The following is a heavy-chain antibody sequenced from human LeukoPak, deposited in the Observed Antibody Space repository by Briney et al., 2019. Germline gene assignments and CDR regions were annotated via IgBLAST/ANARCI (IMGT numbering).Heavy chain of an antibody. V-gene: IGHV1-8*01. Sequence: ASVKVSCKASGYTLTSYDINWVRQATGQGLEWMGWMNPNSGNTGYAQKFQGRVTMTRNTSISTAYMELSSLRSEDTAVYYCARDGRATSGHDAFDIWGQGTMVTVSS. CDR2: MNPNSGNT. CDR1: GYTLTSYD. J-gene: IGHJ3*02. D-gene: IGHD1-26*01. CDR3: ARDGRATSGHDAFDI.